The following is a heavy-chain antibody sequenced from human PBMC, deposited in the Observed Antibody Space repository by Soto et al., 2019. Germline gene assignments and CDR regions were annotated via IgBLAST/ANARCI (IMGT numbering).Heavy chain of an antibody. CDR3: ATMGYCSGGSCYNNWFDP. D-gene: IGHD2-15*01. Sequence: ASVKISCKVSGYTLTELSMHWVRQAPGKGLEWMGGFDPEDGETIYAQKFQGRVTMTEDTSTDTAYMELGSLRSEDTAVYYCATMGYCSGGSCYNNWFDPWGQGTLVTVSS. V-gene: IGHV1-24*01. CDR2: FDPEDGET. J-gene: IGHJ5*02. CDR1: GYTLTELS.